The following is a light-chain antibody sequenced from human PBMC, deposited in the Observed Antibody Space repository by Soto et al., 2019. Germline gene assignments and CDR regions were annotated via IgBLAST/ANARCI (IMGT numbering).Light chain of an antibody. CDR1: QSVSSNH. J-gene: IGKJ5*01. Sequence: DIVLTQSPGTLSLSPGEIATLSCRASQSVSSNHLAWYQQKPGQAPRLLIYGGSSRATGIPVRFSGSGSETDFTLTITRLEPEDFAVYYCQQYSSSRTFGQGTRLEIK. CDR3: QQYSSSRT. V-gene: IGKV3-20*01. CDR2: GGS.